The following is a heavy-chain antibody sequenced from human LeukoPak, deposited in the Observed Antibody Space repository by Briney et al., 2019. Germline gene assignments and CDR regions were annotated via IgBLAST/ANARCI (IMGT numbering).Heavy chain of an antibody. CDR1: GFTFSSYA. CDR2: ISGSGGST. V-gene: IGHV3-23*01. Sequence: GSLRLSCAASGFTFSSYAMSWVRQAPGKGLEWVSAISGSGGSTYYADSVKGRFTISRDNSKNTLYLQMNSLRAEDTAVYYCAKDPGNSYYDFWSGYYTGFYWGQGTLVTVSS. J-gene: IGHJ4*02. D-gene: IGHD3-3*01. CDR3: AKDPGNSYYDFWSGYYTGFY.